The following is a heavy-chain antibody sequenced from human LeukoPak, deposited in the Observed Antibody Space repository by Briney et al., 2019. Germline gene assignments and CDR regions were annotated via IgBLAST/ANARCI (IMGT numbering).Heavy chain of an antibody. CDR2: ISSSSSYI. CDR1: GFTFSSYS. Sequence: GGSLRLSCAASGFTFSSYSMNWVRQAPGKGLEWVSSISSSSSYIYYADSVKGRFTISRDNAKNSLYLQMNSLRAEDTAVYYCARDPQRSRRYSSSWSSMDVWGKGTTVTVSS. D-gene: IGHD6-13*01. V-gene: IGHV3-21*01. CDR3: ARDPQRSRRYSSSWSSMDV. J-gene: IGHJ6*03.